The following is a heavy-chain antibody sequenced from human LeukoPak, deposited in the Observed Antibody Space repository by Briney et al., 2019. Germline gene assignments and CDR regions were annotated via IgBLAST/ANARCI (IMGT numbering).Heavy chain of an antibody. D-gene: IGHD6-13*01. J-gene: IGHJ4*02. V-gene: IGHV3-15*01. Sequence: PGRSLRLSCAASGFTFSNAWMSWVRQAPGKGLEWVGRIKSKTDGGTTDYAAPVKGRFTISRDDSKNTLYLQMNSLKSEDTAVYYCTTDTYSSSWNFDYWGQGTLVTVSS. CDR3: TTDTYSSSWNFDY. CDR2: IKSKTDGGTT. CDR1: GFTFSNAW.